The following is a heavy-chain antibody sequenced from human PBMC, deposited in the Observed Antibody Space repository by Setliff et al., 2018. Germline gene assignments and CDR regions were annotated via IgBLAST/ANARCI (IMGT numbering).Heavy chain of an antibody. V-gene: IGHV5-51*01. D-gene: IGHD4-4*01. CDR1: GYTFTNYW. Sequence: GESLKISCKGSGYTFTNYWIGWVRQMPGKGLEWMGIIYPGDSDTRYSPSFQGQVTISADKSISTAYLQWSSLKASDTAMYYCASNYVYYYYYMDVWGKGTTVTVSS. J-gene: IGHJ6*03. CDR3: ASNYVYYYYYMDV. CDR2: IYPGDSDT.